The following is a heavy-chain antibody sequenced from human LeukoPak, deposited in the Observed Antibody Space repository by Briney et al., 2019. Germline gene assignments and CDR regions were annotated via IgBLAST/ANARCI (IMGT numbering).Heavy chain of an antibody. CDR1: GGSFSGYY. CDR2: INHSGST. J-gene: IGHJ5*02. CDR3: ARRGYGYNNRWFDP. D-gene: IGHD5-24*01. V-gene: IGHV4-34*01. Sequence: SETLSLTCAVYGGSFSGYYWSWIRQPPGKGLEWIGEINHSGSTNYNPSLKSRVTISVDTSKNQFSLKLSSVTAADTAVYYCARRGYGYNNRWFDPWGQGTLVTVSS.